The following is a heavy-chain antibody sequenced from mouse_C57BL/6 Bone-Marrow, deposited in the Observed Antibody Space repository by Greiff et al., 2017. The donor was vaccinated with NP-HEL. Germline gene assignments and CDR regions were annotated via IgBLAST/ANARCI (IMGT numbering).Heavy chain of an antibody. CDR1: GFTFSSYG. Sequence: LVESGGDLVKPGGSLKLSCAASGFTFSSYGMSWVRQTPDKRLEWVATISSGGSYTYYPDSVKGRFTISRDNAKNTLYLQMSSLKSEDTAMYYCARREGNYNYFDYWGQGTTLTVSS. D-gene: IGHD2-1*01. CDR3: ARREGNYNYFDY. V-gene: IGHV5-6*02. CDR2: ISSGGSYT. J-gene: IGHJ2*01.